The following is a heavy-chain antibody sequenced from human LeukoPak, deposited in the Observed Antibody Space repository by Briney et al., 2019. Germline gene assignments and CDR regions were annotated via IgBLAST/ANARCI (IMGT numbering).Heavy chain of an antibody. J-gene: IGHJ4*02. CDR2: IYSGGST. CDR1: GFTVSSNY. V-gene: IGHV3-66*01. Sequence: GGSLRLSCAASGFTVSSNYMSWVRQAPGKGLEWVSLIYSGGSTYYEDSVEGRFTIFRDSSKNTLYLQMNNLRAEDTTVYYCAARIWSAYYTFDCWGQGTLVTVSS. D-gene: IGHD3-3*01. CDR3: AARIWSAYYTFDC.